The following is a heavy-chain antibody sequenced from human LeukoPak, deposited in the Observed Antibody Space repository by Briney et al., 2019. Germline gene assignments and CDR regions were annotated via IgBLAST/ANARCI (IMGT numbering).Heavy chain of an antibody. V-gene: IGHV3-33*01. D-gene: IGHD3-10*01. CDR3: ASDSTGMDFDY. Sequence: RSLEPSLAASGFTFSRYGMHWGRPAPGKGLGGVAVIWYDGSNKYYADSVKGRFTISRDNSKNTLYLQMNSLRAEDTAVYYCASDSTGMDFDYWGQGTLVTVSS. CDR2: IWYDGSNK. J-gene: IGHJ4*02. CDR1: GFTFSRYG.